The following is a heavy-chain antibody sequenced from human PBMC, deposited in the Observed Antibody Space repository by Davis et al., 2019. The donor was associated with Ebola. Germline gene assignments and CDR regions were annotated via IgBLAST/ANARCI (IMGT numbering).Heavy chain of an antibody. V-gene: IGHV4-59*12. CDR2: IYYSGST. J-gene: IGHJ4*02. CDR1: GGSISSYY. D-gene: IGHD1-26*01. CDR3: ARGVSRGSYYLMNY. Sequence: SETLSLTCTVSGGSISSYYWSWIRQPPGKGLEWIGYIYYSGSTNYNPSLKSRVTISVDTSKNQFSLKLSSVTAEDTAVYYCARGVSRGSYYLMNYWGQGTLVTVSS.